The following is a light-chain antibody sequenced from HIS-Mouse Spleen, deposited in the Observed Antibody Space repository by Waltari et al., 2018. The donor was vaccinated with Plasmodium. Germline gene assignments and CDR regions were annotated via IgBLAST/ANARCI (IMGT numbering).Light chain of an antibody. J-gene: IGLJ2*01. CDR2: QET. CDR1: QLRHQY. CDR3: PAWDSSTVV. Sequence: SYELTQPPSVSVSPGQTASITCSGDQLRHQYACWYQQKPGQPPVMVIYQETKRPSGIPERFSGSNSGNTATLSISGTQAMDEADYYCPAWDSSTVVFGGGTKLTVL. V-gene: IGLV3-1*01.